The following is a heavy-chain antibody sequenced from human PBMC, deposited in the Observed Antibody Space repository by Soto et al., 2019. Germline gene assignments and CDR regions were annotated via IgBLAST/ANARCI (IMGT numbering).Heavy chain of an antibody. CDR1: GFTFSDYY. Sequence: QVQLVESGGGLVKPGGSLRLSCAASGFTFSDYYMSWIRQAPGKGLEWVSYISSSSSYTNYADSVKGRFTISRDNAKNSLYLHMNSLRAEDTAVYYCARGYCSGGSCYHGGMDVWGQGTTVTVSS. J-gene: IGHJ6*02. D-gene: IGHD2-15*01. CDR3: ARGYCSGGSCYHGGMDV. V-gene: IGHV3-11*05. CDR2: ISSSSSYT.